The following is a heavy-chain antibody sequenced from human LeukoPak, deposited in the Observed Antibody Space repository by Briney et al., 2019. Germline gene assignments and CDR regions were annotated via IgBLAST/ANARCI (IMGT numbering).Heavy chain of an antibody. J-gene: IGHJ6*03. V-gene: IGHV3-7*01. CDR3: AREKSLVAYYYMDV. CDR2: IKQDGSEK. Sequence: GGSLRLSCAASGFTLSSYWMSWVRQAPGKGLEWVANIKQDGSEKYYVDSVKGRFTISRDNAKNSLYLQMNSLRAEDTAVYYCAREKSLVAYYYMDVWGKGTTVTVSS. D-gene: IGHD2-2*01. CDR1: GFTLSSYW.